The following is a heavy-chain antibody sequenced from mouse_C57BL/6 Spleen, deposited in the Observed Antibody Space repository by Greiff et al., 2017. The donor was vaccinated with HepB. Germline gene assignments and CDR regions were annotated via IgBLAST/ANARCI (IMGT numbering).Heavy chain of an antibody. D-gene: IGHD1-1*01. Sequence: EVHLVESGGGLVKPGGSLKLSCAASGFTFSSYAMSWVRQTPEKRLEWVATISDGGSYTYYPDNVKGRFTISRDNAKNNLYLQMSHLKSEDTAMYYCARDGVGATEAMDYWGQGTSVTVSS. V-gene: IGHV5-4*01. CDR2: ISDGGSYT. CDR1: GFTFSSYA. CDR3: ARDGVGATEAMDY. J-gene: IGHJ4*01.